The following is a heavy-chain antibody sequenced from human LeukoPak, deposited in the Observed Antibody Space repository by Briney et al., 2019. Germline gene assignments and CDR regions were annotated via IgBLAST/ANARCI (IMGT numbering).Heavy chain of an antibody. J-gene: IGHJ3*02. Sequence: SETLSLTCTVSGGSISSYYWSWIRQPPGKGLEWIGHIYSSGSTTDNPSLKSRVTISVDTSKNQFSLRMSSVTAADTAVYFCARFTKYDGGGSYLDIWGQGTMVTVS. D-gene: IGHD3-22*01. V-gene: IGHV4-59*13. CDR2: IYSSGST. CDR1: GGSISSYY. CDR3: ARFTKYDGGGSYLDI.